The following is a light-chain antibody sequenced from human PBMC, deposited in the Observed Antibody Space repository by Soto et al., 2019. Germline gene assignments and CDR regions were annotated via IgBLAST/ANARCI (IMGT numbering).Light chain of an antibody. CDR2: WAS. CDR1: QSVLYSSNNLKY. CDR3: HQYYRIPIT. J-gene: IGKJ4*01. V-gene: IGKV4-1*01. Sequence: DIVMTQSPDSLAVYLGERATINCRSSQSVLYSSNNLKYLAWYQQKPGQPPKLLIYWASTRASGVPDRFSGSWSGTDFTRTVSSLQAEDVAVYYCHQYYRIPITFGGGTKVEIK.